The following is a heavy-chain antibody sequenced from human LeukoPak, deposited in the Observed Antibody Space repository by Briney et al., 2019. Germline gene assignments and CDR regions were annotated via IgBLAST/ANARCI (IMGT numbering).Heavy chain of an antibody. CDR2: IYHSGST. Sequence: SETLSLTCTVSGYSISTGYYWGWIRQPPGKGLEWIGSIYHSGSTYYNPSLKSRVTISVDTSKNQFSLKLSSVTAADTAVYYCARGGGVTYYYGSGSYYPRGPVDYWGQGTLVTVSS. V-gene: IGHV4-38-2*02. J-gene: IGHJ4*02. D-gene: IGHD3-10*01. CDR1: GYSISTGYY. CDR3: ARGGGVTYYYGSGSYYPRGPVDY.